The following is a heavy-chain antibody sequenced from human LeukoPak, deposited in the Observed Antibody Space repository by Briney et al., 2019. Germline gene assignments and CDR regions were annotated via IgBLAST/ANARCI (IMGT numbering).Heavy chain of an antibody. CDR3: ARAPITSPFYFDY. Sequence: GGPLRLSCSASGFLFDDHGMSWVRQVRGKGLEWVSGIYWRGVSTGDAHTLRGRFTISRDNAKNAPYLHMDSLTAEDTALYYWARAPITSPFYFDYWGQGTLVTVSS. CDR2: IYWRGVST. J-gene: IGHJ4*02. V-gene: IGHV3-20*04. CDR1: GFLFDDHG. D-gene: IGHD2-2*01.